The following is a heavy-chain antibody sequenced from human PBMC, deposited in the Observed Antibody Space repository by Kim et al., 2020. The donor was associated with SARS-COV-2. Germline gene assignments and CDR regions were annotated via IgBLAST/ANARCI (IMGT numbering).Heavy chain of an antibody. CDR3: ARLPSTPPWYFHFDY. V-gene: IGHV5-51*01. D-gene: IGHD3-9*01. Sequence: GESLKISCKGSGYSFTSYWIGWVRQMPGKGLEWMGIIYPGDSDTRYSPSFQGQVTISADKSISTAYLQWSSLKASDTAMYYCARLPSTPPWYFHFDYWGQGTLVTVSS. CDR2: IYPGDSDT. J-gene: IGHJ4*02. CDR1: GYSFTSYW.